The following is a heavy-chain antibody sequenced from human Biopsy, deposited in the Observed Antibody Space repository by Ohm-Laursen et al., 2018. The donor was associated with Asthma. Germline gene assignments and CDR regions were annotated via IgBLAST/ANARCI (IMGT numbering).Heavy chain of an antibody. D-gene: IGHD4-17*01. CDR2: INSDGSST. J-gene: IGHJ5*02. CDR1: GFTFSSYW. V-gene: IGHV3-74*01. CDR3: ARVAYGDLTCFDP. Sequence: SLRLSCAASGFTFSSYWMHWVRQAPGKGLVWVSRINSDGSSTSYADSVKGRFTISRDNAKNTLCLQMNSLRAEDTAVYYCARVAYGDLTCFDPWGQGTLVTVSS.